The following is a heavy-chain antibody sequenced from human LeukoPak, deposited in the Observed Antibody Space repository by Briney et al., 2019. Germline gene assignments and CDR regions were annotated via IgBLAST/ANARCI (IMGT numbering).Heavy chain of an antibody. V-gene: IGHV3-53*01. CDR1: GFTVSSNY. J-gene: IGHJ3*02. CDR2: IYSGGST. Sequence: GGSLRLSCAASGFTVSSNYMSWVRQAPGKGLEWVSVIYSGGSTYYADSVKGRFTISRDNSKNTLYLQMNSLRAEDTAVYYCARALSGYSGYDYAFDIWGQGTMVTVSS. CDR3: ARALSGYSGYDYAFDI. D-gene: IGHD5-12*01.